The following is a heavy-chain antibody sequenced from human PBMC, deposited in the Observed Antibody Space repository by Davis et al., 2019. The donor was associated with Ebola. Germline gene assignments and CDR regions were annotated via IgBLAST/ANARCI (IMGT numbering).Heavy chain of an antibody. CDR1: GFTFDDYA. Sequence: GGSLRLSCVGSGFTFDDYAMHWVRQVPGKGLEWVSSISWNSDSVGYVASVKGRFSISKDNAKNTLYLQMNGLRTDDTAMYYCARDSLRYSAAYGGWLDPWGQGTLVIVSS. CDR3: ARDSLRYSAAYGGWLDP. J-gene: IGHJ5*02. V-gene: IGHV3-9*01. CDR2: ISWNSDSV. D-gene: IGHD5-18*01.